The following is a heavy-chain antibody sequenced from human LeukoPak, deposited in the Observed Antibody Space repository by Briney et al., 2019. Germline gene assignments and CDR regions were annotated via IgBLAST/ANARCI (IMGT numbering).Heavy chain of an antibody. J-gene: IGHJ4*02. CDR1: GGTFSSYA. CDR2: IIPILGIA. D-gene: IGHD6-19*01. Sequence: ASVKVSCKASGGTFSSYAISWVRQAPGQGLEWMGRIIPILGIANYAQKFQGRVTITADKSTSTAYMELSSLRSEDTAVCYCARDLGEGSYSSGKEGSCWGQGTLVTVSS. CDR3: ARDLGEGSYSSGKEGSC. V-gene: IGHV1-69*04.